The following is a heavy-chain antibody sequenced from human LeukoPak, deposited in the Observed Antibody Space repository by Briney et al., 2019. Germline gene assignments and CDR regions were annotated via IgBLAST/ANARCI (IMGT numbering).Heavy chain of an antibody. J-gene: IGHJ4*01. D-gene: IGHD2-15*01. CDR1: GFTFSSYA. V-gene: IGHV3-23*01. CDR2: ISGSGGST. CDR3: AKMLNSGGSRTHGFDY. Sequence: PGGSLRLSCAASGFTFSSYAMSWVRQAPGKGLEWVSAISGSGGSTYYADSVKGRFTISRDNSKNTLYLQMNSLRAEDTAVYYCAKMLNSGGSRTHGFDYWGHGTLVTVSS.